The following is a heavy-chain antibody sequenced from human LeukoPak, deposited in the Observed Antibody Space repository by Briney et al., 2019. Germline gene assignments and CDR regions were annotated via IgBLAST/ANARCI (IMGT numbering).Heavy chain of an antibody. J-gene: IGHJ5*02. CDR3: AGQRRVTGPNWFGP. CDR2: IYYSGNT. Sequence: SETLSLTCTVSGGSLSSSSYYWGWVRQPPGKGLEWIGSIYYSGNTYYNPSLKSRVTMSVDTSMNQFSLKLNSVTAADTAVYYCAGQRRVTGPNWFGPWGQGTLVTVSS. D-gene: IGHD2-8*01. CDR1: GGSLSSSSYY. V-gene: IGHV4-39*01.